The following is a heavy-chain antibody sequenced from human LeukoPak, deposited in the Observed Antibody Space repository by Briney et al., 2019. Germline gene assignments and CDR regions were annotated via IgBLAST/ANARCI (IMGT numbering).Heavy chain of an antibody. CDR3: ARDATGTPASY. D-gene: IGHD1-1*01. CDR2: IIPIFGTA. Sequence: ASVKVSCKASGGTFSSYAISWVRQAPGQGLEWMGGIIPIFGTANYAQKFQGRVTITTDESTSTAYMELSSLRSEDTAEYYCARDATGTPASYWGQGTLVTVSS. CDR1: GGTFSSYA. J-gene: IGHJ4*02. V-gene: IGHV1-69*05.